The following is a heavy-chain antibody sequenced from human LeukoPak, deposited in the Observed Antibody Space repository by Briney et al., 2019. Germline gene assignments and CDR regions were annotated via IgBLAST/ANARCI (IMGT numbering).Heavy chain of an antibody. D-gene: IGHD1-14*01. CDR2: ISGGGDST. CDR1: EFTFSNYA. J-gene: IGHJ4*02. CDR3: AIREPIGY. V-gene: IGHV3-23*01. Sequence: GSLRLSCTASEFTFSNYAISWVRQAPGKGLEWVSAISGGGDSTYYADSVKGRFTVSRDSSKNTLYLQMNNLRAEDTAVYYCAIREPIGYWGQGTLVTVSS.